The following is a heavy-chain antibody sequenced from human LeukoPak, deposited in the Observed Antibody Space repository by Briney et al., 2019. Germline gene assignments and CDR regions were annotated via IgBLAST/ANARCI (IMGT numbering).Heavy chain of an antibody. CDR3: ARVRGYCSSGSCGMDV. V-gene: IGHV4-39*07. Sequence: SETLSLTCTVSGGSMSSSSYYWGWIRQPPGKGLEWIGEIDHSGSTNYNPSLKSRVTIPVDTSKNQFSLKLSSVTAADTAVYYCARVRGYCSSGSCGMDVWGQGTTVTVSS. CDR2: IDHSGST. D-gene: IGHD2-15*01. CDR1: GGSMSSSSYY. J-gene: IGHJ6*02.